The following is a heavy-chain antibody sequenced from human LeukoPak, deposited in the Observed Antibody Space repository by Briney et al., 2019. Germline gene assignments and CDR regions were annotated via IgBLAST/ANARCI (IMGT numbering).Heavy chain of an antibody. CDR2: IHHSGST. CDR1: GGSISNCY. CDR3: ARQAAGRGWTNWFDP. D-gene: IGHD6-13*01. V-gene: IGHV4-59*08. J-gene: IGHJ5*02. Sequence: SETLSLTCTVSGGSISNCYWSWIRQPPGKGLEWIGYIHHSGSTNYNPSLKSRVTISVDTSKNQFSLKLSSVTAADTAVYYCARQAAGRGWTNWFDPWGQGTLVTVSS.